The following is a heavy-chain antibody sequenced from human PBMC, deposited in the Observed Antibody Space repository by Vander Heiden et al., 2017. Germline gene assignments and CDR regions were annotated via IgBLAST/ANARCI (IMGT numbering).Heavy chain of an antibody. V-gene: IGHV3-53*01. CDR2: IYSGGST. J-gene: IGHJ4*02. CDR3: ARVLDYDFWSGGTFDY. CDR1: GFTVSSNY. Sequence: EVQLVESGGGLIQPGGSLRLSCAASGFTVSSNYLRWVRQAPGKGLGWVSVIYSGGSTYYADSVKGRFTISRDNSKNTLYLQMNSLRAEDTAVYYCARVLDYDFWSGGTFDYWGQGTLVTVSS. D-gene: IGHD3-3*01.